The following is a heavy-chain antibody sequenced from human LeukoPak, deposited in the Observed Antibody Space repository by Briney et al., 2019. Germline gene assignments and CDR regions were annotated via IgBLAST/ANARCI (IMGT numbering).Heavy chain of an antibody. Sequence: PGGSLRLSCAASGFTFSSYAMSWVRQAPGKGLEWVSSISVSGSSTYYADSVKGRFTISRDNSKNTVYLQMNSLRAEDTALYYCARGDVFGSGSFAFNSWGPGMQVLVSS. J-gene: IGHJ4*02. CDR1: GFTFSSYA. CDR3: ARGDVFGSGSFAFNS. CDR2: ISVSGSST. V-gene: IGHV3-23*01. D-gene: IGHD3-10*01.